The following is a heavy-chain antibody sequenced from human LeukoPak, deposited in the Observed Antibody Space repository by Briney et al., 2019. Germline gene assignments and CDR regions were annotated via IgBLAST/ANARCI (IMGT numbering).Heavy chain of an antibody. V-gene: IGHV1-2*06. Sequence: ASVKVSCKASGYTFTGYYMHWVRQAPGQGLEWMGRINPNSGGTNYAQKFQGRVTMTRDTSISTAYMELSRLRSDDTAVYYCARGYRGYSNFLDFDYWGQGTLVTVSS. J-gene: IGHJ4*02. CDR3: ARGYRGYSNFLDFDY. CDR2: INPNSGGT. D-gene: IGHD4-11*01. CDR1: GYTFTGYY.